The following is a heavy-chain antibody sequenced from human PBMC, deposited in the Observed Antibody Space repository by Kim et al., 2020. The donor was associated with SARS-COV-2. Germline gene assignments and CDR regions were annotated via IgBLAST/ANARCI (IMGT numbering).Heavy chain of an antibody. J-gene: IGHJ6*02. CDR1: GFTFSNAW. CDR2: IKSKTDGGTT. V-gene: IGHV3-15*01. CDR3: TTAPLYYYYGMDV. Sequence: GGSLRLSCAASGFTFSNAWMSWVRQAPGKGLEWVGRIKSKTDGGTTDYAAPVKGRFTISRDDSKNTLYLQMNSLKTEDTAVYYCTTAPLYYYYGMDVWGQGTTVTVSS.